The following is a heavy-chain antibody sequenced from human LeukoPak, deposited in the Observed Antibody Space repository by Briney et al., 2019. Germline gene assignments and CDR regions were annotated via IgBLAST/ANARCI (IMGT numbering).Heavy chain of an antibody. V-gene: IGHV4-4*09. CDR3: ARFYSNSLYFDY. CDR2: IYTSGST. CDR1: GGSISIYY. D-gene: IGHD4-11*01. J-gene: IGHJ4*02. Sequence: SETLSLTCTVSGGSISIYYWSWIRQAPGKGLEWIGYIYTSGSTNYNPSLKSRVTISVDTSKNQISLKLSSVTAADTAVYYCARFYSNSLYFDYWGQGTLVTVST.